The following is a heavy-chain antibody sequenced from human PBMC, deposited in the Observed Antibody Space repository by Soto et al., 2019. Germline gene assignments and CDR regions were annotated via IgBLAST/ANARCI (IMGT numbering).Heavy chain of an antibody. V-gene: IGHV4-39*01. Sequence: SETLSLTCTVSGGSISSSSYYWGWIRQPPGKGLEWIGSIYYSGSTYYNPSLKSRVTLSADTSKKQFSLKVSSVTAADTAVYYCGRQPKQSFGLPNGMDVWGQGTTVTVSS. D-gene: IGHD3-3*01. J-gene: IGHJ6*02. CDR2: IYYSGST. CDR3: GRQPKQSFGLPNGMDV. CDR1: GGSISSSSYY.